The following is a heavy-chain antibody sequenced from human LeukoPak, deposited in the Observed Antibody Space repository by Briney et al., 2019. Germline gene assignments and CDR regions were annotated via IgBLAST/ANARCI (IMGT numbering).Heavy chain of an antibody. Sequence: PSETLSLTCTVSGGSISSYYWSWIRQPPGKGLEWIGYIYYSGSTYYNPSLKSRVTISVDTSKNQFSLKLSSVTAADTAVYYCARGVRRVDYWGQGTLVTVSS. CDR3: ARGVRRVDY. CDR1: GGSISSYY. V-gene: IGHV4-59*12. J-gene: IGHJ4*02. CDR2: IYYSGST.